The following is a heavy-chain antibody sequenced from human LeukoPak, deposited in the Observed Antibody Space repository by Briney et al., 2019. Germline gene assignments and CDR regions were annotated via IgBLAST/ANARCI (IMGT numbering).Heavy chain of an antibody. CDR3: ATPTVTTDLYYFDY. CDR1: GYTLTELS. CDR2: FDPEDGET. V-gene: IGHV1-24*01. D-gene: IGHD4-17*01. J-gene: IGHJ4*02. Sequence: ASVKVSCKVSGYTLTELSMHWVRQAPGKGLEWMGGFDPEDGETIYAQKFQGRDTMTEDTSTDTAYMELSSLRSEDTAVYYCATPTVTTDLYYFDYWGQGTLVTVSS.